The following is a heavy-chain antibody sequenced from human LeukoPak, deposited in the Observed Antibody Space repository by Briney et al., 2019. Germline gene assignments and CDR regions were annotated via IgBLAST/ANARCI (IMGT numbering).Heavy chain of an antibody. CDR3: AKVYCSSTSCPKDY. Sequence: PGGSLRLSCAASGFTFSSYAMSWVRQAPGKGLEWVSAISGSGGSTYYAGSVKGRFTISRDNSKNTLYLQMNSLRAEDTAVYYCAKVYCSSTSCPKDYWGQGTLVTVSS. CDR1: GFTFSSYA. J-gene: IGHJ4*02. CDR2: ISGSGGST. D-gene: IGHD2-2*01. V-gene: IGHV3-23*01.